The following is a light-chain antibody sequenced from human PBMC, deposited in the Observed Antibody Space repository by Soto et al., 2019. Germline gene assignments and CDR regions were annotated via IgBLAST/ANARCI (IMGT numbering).Light chain of an antibody. V-gene: IGLV1-40*01. Sequence: QSVLTQPPSVSGAPGQRVTISCTGSSSNIGAGYDVHWYQQFPGTAPKLLLYDNNYRPSGVPDRFSGSKSGSSASLAISGLQAEDEADYYCQSYDSSLSGSLFGGGTKL. CDR2: DNN. CDR3: QSYDSSLSGSL. CDR1: SSNIGAGYD. J-gene: IGLJ2*01.